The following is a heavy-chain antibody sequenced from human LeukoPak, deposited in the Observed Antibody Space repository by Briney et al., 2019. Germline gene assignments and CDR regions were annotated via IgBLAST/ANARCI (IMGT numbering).Heavy chain of an antibody. V-gene: IGHV4-39*01. CDR3: ARGLRGYCSGGSCYRLYYYYYMDV. CDR1: GGSVSSSSYY. CDR2: VSYSGST. J-gene: IGHJ6*03. D-gene: IGHD2-15*01. Sequence: PSETLSLTCTVSGGSVSSSSYYWGWIRQPPGKGLEWIGSVSYSGSTHYNPSLKSRVTISVDTSKNQFSLKLTSVTAADTAVYYCARGLRGYCSGGSCYRLYYYYYMDVWGKGTTVTVSS.